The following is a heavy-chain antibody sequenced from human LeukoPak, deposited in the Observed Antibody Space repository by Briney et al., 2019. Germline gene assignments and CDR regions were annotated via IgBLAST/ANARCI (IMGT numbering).Heavy chain of an antibody. CDR2: IDDSGNT. J-gene: IGHJ4*02. CDR3: AGYGSGSYYKAFDY. V-gene: IGHV4-59*01. Sequence: SETLPLTCTVSGGSISRYYWSWLRRPPGKGLEWIGYIDDSGNTNYNPSLKSQVTLSVDKSKNQFSLKLNSVTAADTAVYYCAGYGSGSYYKAFDYWGQGTLVTVSS. D-gene: IGHD3-10*01. CDR1: GGSISRYY.